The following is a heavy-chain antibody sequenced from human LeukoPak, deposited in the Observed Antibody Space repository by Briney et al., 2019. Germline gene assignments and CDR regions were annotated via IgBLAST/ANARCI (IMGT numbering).Heavy chain of an antibody. Sequence: SETLSLTCAVYGGSFSGYYWSWIRQPPGKGLEWIGGINHSGSTNYNPSLKSRVTISVDTSKNQFSLKLSSVTAADTAVYYCASGLCSGGSCYGYFQHWGQGTLVTVSS. CDR1: GGSFSGYY. CDR3: ASGLCSGGSCYGYFQH. D-gene: IGHD2-15*01. J-gene: IGHJ1*01. V-gene: IGHV4-34*01. CDR2: INHSGST.